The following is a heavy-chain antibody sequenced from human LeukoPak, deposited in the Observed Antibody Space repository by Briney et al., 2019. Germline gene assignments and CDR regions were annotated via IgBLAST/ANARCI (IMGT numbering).Heavy chain of an antibody. CDR3: VVGGSPGY. J-gene: IGHJ4*02. CDR2: ISTDGYTT. Sequence: GGSLRLSCAASGFSFSSYGMHWVRQAPRKGLVWVSRISTDGYTTDYADFVQGRFAASRDNTKNTWSLEMNSLRAEDTAVYYCVVGGSPGYWGQGTLVTVSS. D-gene: IGHD2-15*01. V-gene: IGHV3-74*01. CDR1: GFSFSSYG.